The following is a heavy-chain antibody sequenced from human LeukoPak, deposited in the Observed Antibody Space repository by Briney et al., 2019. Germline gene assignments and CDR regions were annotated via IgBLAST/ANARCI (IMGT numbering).Heavy chain of an antibody. V-gene: IGHV3-33*06. CDR3: AKDSSGYSYGSFPGY. CDR2: IWYDGSNK. D-gene: IGHD5-18*01. Sequence: GGSLRLSCAASGFTFSSYGMHWVRQAPGKGLEWVAVIWYDGSNKYYADSVKGRFTISRDNSKNTLYLQMNSLRAEDTAVYYCAKDSSGYSYGSFPGYWGQGTLVTVSS. J-gene: IGHJ4*02. CDR1: GFTFSSYG.